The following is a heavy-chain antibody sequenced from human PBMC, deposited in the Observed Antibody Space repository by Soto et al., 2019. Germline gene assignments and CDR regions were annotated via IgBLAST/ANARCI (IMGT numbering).Heavy chain of an antibody. V-gene: IGHV3-23*01. CDR2: IGTSGST. J-gene: IGHJ4*02. CDR3: AKLVNSGSAL. D-gene: IGHD3-10*01. CDR1: GFTFNTYA. Sequence: GSLRLSCAASGFTFNTYAMIWVRQPPGKGLEWVSSIGTSGSTYYAGSVKGRFTISRDNSKNTLYLQMNSLRAEDTAVYYCAKLVNSGSALWGQGTLVTVSS.